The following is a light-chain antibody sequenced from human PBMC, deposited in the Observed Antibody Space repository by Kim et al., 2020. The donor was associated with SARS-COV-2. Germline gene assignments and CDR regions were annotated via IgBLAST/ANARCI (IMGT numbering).Light chain of an antibody. V-gene: IGKV3-15*01. Sequence: EIVMTQSPATLSVSPGERATLSCRASQSVKRNLASYQQKPGQAPRLLITGASTRATGIPARFSGAGSGTEFTLTISSLQSEDFAVYYCQQYDNWLLYTFGQGTKLEI. CDR3: QQYDNWLLYT. CDR1: QSVKRN. CDR2: GAS. J-gene: IGKJ2*01.